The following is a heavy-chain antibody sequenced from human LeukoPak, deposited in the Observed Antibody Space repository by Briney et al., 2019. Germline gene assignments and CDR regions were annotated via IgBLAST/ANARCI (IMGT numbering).Heavy chain of an antibody. D-gene: IGHD3-22*01. CDR3: ARDKEYYYDSSGYYSESFWFGP. CDR1: GGSISSYS. CDR2: IYYSGST. V-gene: IGHV4-59*01. Sequence: PSETLSLTCTVSGGSISSYSWSWIRQPPGKGLEWIGFIYYSGSTNYNPSLKSRVTISVDTSKNQFSLKLSSVTAADTAVYYCARDKEYYYDSSGYYSESFWFGPWGQGTLVTVSS. J-gene: IGHJ5*02.